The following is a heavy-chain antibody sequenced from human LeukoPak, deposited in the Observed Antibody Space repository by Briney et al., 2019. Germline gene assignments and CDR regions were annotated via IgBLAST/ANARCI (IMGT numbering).Heavy chain of an antibody. D-gene: IGHD6-19*01. V-gene: IGHV4-39*01. CDR2: IYYSGST. CDR1: GGSLCSSSSC. CDR3: AGLGRGIAVGEY. J-gene: IGHJ4*02. Sequence: SSETLSLSCTVSGGSLCSSSSCCGWIRQPPGKGRGWIGSIYYSGSTNYNPSLKSRVTISVDTSKNQSPLKQSSVTAADTAVYYCAGLGRGIAVGEYWGQGNLVTVSS.